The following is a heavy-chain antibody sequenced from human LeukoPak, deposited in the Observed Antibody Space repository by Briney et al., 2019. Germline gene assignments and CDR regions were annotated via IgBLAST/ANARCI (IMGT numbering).Heavy chain of an antibody. D-gene: IGHD2-2*01. CDR2: INHSGST. CDR3: ARLPNKYCSSTSCYSY. J-gene: IGHJ4*02. V-gene: IGHV4-34*01. CDR1: GGSFSDYY. Sequence: SETLSLTCAVYGGSFSDYYWSWIRQPPGKGLEWIGEINHSGSTNQNPSLKSRVTISVDTSKNQFSLKLSSVTAADTAVYYCARLPNKYCSSTSCYSYWGQGTLVTVSS.